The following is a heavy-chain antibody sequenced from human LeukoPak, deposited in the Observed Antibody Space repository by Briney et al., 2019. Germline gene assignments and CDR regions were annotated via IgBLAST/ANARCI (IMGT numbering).Heavy chain of an antibody. V-gene: IGHV3-23*01. J-gene: IGHJ3*01. CDR2: IRGTGGTT. Sequence: GGSLRLSCAASGFTFSDYALIWVRQAPGKGLEWISTIRGTGGTTYYADSVKGRCTISRDNSRNTVYLQMNSLRAEDTALYFCGKDPNGDYVGAFDFWGPGTMVTVSS. CDR1: GFTFSDYA. D-gene: IGHD4-17*01. CDR3: GKDPNGDYVGAFDF.